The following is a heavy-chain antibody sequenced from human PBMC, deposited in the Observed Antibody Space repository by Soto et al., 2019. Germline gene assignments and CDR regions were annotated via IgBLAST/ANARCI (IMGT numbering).Heavy chain of an antibody. CDR1: GFTFSSYW. J-gene: IGHJ4*02. CDR2: INPDGSIT. Sequence: EEQLVESGGGLVQPGGSLRLSCAAAGFTFSSYWMHWVRQAPGKGLVWVSRINPDGSITTYADSVKGRFTISRDNAKNTLYLQMNGLRGDDTAVYYCARVPIGKYGVWNYWGQGTLVTVSS. D-gene: IGHD2-8*01. CDR3: ARVPIGKYGVWNY. V-gene: IGHV3-74*01.